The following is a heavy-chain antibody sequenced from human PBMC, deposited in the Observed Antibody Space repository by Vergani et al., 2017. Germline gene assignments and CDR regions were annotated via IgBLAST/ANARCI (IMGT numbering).Heavy chain of an antibody. Sequence: QVQLQESGPGLVKPSETLSLTCTVSGGSISSSSYYWGWIRQPPGKGLEWIGSTYYSGSTYYNPSLKSRVTISVDTSKNQFSLKLSSVTAADTAVYYCARPVVGATATVDYWGQGTLVTVSS. D-gene: IGHD1-26*01. CDR1: GGSISSSSYY. J-gene: IGHJ4*02. CDR3: ARPVVGATATVDY. CDR2: TYYSGST. V-gene: IGHV4-39*01.